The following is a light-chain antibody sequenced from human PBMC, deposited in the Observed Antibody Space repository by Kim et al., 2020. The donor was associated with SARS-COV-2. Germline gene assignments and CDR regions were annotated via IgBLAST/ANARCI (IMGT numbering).Light chain of an antibody. CDR2: GAS. V-gene: IGKV3-15*01. J-gene: IGKJ2*01. CDR3: QQYNEWPPYT. Sequence: VSPGERATLSCRASQSVSSNLAWYQQKPGQSPRLLIYGASTRASGISARFSGSQSGTEFTLTINSLQSEDSAVYYCQQYNEWPPYTFGQGTKLEI. CDR1: QSVSSN.